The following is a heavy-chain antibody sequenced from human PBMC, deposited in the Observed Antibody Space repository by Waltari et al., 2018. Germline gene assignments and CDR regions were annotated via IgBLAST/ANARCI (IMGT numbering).Heavy chain of an antibody. Sequence: QVQLQQWGAGLLKPSETLSLTCAVYGGSFSGYYWSWIRQPPGKGLEWIGEINHSGSTTYNPSLKSRVTRSVDTSKNQFSLKLSSVTAADTAVYYCARVPFAQPNRYDFRPHLDYWGQGTLVTVSS. J-gene: IGHJ4*02. CDR2: INHSGST. V-gene: IGHV4-34*01. CDR1: GGSFSGYY. D-gene: IGHD3-3*01. CDR3: ARVPFAQPNRYDFRPHLDY.